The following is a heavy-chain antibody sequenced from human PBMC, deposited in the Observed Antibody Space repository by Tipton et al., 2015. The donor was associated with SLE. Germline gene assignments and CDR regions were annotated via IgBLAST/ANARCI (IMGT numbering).Heavy chain of an antibody. D-gene: IGHD3-22*01. Sequence: TLSLTCTVSGYSICSGYYWGWIRQPPGKGLEWSGSIYHSGSTYYNPSLKSRVTISVDTSKNQFSLKLSSVTAADTAVYYCARDPYYYDSSGSPHSYWGQGTLVTVSS. J-gene: IGHJ4*02. V-gene: IGHV4-38-2*02. CDR2: IYHSGST. CDR3: ARDPYYYDSSGSPHSY. CDR1: GYSICSGYY.